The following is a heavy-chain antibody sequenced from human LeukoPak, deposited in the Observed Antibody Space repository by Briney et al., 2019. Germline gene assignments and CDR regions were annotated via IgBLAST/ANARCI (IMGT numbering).Heavy chain of an antibody. Sequence: SETLSLTCTVSGGSISSYYWSWIRQPPGKGLECIGYIYYSGSTNYNPSLKSRVTISVDTSKNQFSLKLSSVTAADTAVYYCARSYYDILTGWYGMDVWGQGTTVTVSS. D-gene: IGHD3-9*01. CDR1: GGSISSYY. CDR3: ARSYYDILTGWYGMDV. V-gene: IGHV4-59*01. CDR2: IYYSGST. J-gene: IGHJ6*02.